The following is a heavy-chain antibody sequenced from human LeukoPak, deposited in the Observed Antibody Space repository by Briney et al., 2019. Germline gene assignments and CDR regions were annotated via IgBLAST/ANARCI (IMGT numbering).Heavy chain of an antibody. V-gene: IGHV3-7*01. J-gene: IGHJ6*04. CDR1: GFTFSGYW. D-gene: IGHD3-10*01. Sequence: GGSLRLSCAASGFTFSGYWMSWLRQAPGKGLEWVANIKQDGGEKYYVDSVKGRFTIPRDNAKSSLYLQMNSLRAEDTAVYYCARDRGFGQADVWGKGTTVTVSS. CDR2: IKQDGGEK. CDR3: ARDRGFGQADV.